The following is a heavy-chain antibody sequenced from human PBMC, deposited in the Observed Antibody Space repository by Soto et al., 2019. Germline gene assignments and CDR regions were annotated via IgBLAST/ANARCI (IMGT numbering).Heavy chain of an antibody. J-gene: IGHJ3*02. D-gene: IGHD2-2*01. CDR1: GFTFSSYW. CDR3: ARVRPNCSSTSCPQGAFDI. Sequence: GGSLRLSCAASGFTFSSYWMSWVRQAPGKGLEWVANIKQDGSEKYYVDSVKGRFTISRDNAKNSLYLQMNSLRAEDTAVYYCARVRPNCSSTSCPQGAFDIWGQGTMVTVSS. V-gene: IGHV3-7*01. CDR2: IKQDGSEK.